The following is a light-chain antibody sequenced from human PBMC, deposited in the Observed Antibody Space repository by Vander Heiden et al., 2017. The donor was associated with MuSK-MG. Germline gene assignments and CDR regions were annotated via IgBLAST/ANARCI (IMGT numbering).Light chain of an antibody. CDR1: QSIGSW. CDR2: KGS. V-gene: IGKV1-5*03. J-gene: IGKJ1*01. CDR3: EQDNNYAWT. Sequence: DIQITQSPSTLSASVGDRVTITCRASQSIGSWLAWYQQQPGKDPKRLVSKGSNLESGVPARVSGSGSGTECTRTISRLQPDDLATYYCEQDNNYAWTFGQGTKVEIK.